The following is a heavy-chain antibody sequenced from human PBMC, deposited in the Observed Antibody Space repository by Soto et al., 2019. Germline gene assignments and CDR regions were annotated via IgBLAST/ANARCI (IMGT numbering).Heavy chain of an antibody. CDR2: ISGSGGRT. D-gene: IGHD6-19*01. Sequence: AGGSLRLSCAASGFTFSTYALSWVRQAPGKGLKWVSAISGSGGRTYYADSVKGRFTISRDNSKNTLYLQMNSLRAEDTAVYYCALQQAVAGTTNWFDPWGQGTRVTVSS. CDR1: GFTFSTYA. CDR3: ALQQAVAGTTNWFDP. J-gene: IGHJ5*02. V-gene: IGHV3-23*01.